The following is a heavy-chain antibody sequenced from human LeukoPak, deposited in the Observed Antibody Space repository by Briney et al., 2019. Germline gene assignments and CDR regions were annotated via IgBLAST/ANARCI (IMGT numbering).Heavy chain of an antibody. CDR1: GGSISSYY. CDR2: IYYSGST. V-gene: IGHV4-59*12. Sequence: SETLSLTCTVSGGSISSYYWSWIRQPPGKGLEWIGYIYYSGSTYYNPSLKSRVTISVDTSKDQFSLKLSSVTAADTAVYYCARGAAADTAFDYWGQGTLVTVFS. J-gene: IGHJ4*02. CDR3: ARGAAADTAFDY. D-gene: IGHD6-13*01.